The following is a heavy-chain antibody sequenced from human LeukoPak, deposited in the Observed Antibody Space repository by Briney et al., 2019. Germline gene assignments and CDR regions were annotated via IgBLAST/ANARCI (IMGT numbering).Heavy chain of an antibody. J-gene: IGHJ4*02. D-gene: IGHD4-11*01. Sequence: PGRSLRLSCAASGFTFSSYAMHWVRQAPGKGLEWVAVISYDGSNKYYADSVKGRFTISRDNSKNTLYLQMNSLRAEDTAVYYRARGRDYRSPEDYWGQGTLVTVSS. CDR3: ARGRDYRSPEDY. CDR2: ISYDGSNK. V-gene: IGHV3-30-3*01. CDR1: GFTFSSYA.